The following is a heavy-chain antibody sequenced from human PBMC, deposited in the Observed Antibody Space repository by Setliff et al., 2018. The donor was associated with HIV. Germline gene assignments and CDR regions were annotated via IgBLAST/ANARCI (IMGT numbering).Heavy chain of an antibody. CDR1: GDSINNYY. D-gene: IGHD3-9*01. J-gene: IGHJ3*02. Sequence: SETLSLTCTVSGDSINNYYWRWIRQPQGKGLEWIGYVYSTGSTNSTSSLKSRVTISVDTSKNQFSLKLSSVTAAATAVYYCARVATGPESFDIWGQGTMVTVSS. CDR2: VYSTGST. CDR3: ARVATGPESFDI. V-gene: IGHV4-59*01.